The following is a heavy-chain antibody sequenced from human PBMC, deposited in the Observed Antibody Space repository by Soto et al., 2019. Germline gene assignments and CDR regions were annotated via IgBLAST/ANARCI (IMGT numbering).Heavy chain of an antibody. CDR1: GGTVSSYA. V-gene: IGHV1-69*01. CDR2: FIPIFVSA. D-gene: IGHD3-22*01. CDR3: ARDLSSDSTGFRAYDL. J-gene: IGHJ4*02. Sequence: QVHLVQSGAEVKKPGSSVKVSCKASGGTVSSYAITWVRQAPGKGLEWMGVFIPIFVSAHYAQKFQGRVTITAADSTSTAYMELRGLRSEDTAIYYCARDLSSDSTGFRAYDLCGQGPLVTVSS.